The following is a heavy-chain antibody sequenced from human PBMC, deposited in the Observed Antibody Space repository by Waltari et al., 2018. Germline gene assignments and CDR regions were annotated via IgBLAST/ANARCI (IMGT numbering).Heavy chain of an antibody. CDR3: ARDFEAYCSSTSCRLYYYYYMDV. D-gene: IGHD2-2*01. CDR1: GGSISSYY. V-gene: IGHV4-4*07. Sequence: QVQLQESGPGLVKPSETLSLTCTVSGGSISSYYWSWIRQPAGQGLEWIGRIYTSGSTNYNPSLKSRVTMSVDTSKNQFSLKLSSVTAADTAVYYCARDFEAYCSSTSCRLYYYYYMDVWGKGTTVTVSS. CDR2: IYTSGST. J-gene: IGHJ6*03.